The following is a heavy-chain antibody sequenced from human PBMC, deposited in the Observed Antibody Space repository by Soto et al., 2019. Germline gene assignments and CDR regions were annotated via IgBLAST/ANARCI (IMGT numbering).Heavy chain of an antibody. CDR2: ISYDGSNK. D-gene: IGHD5-18*01. J-gene: IGHJ4*02. CDR1: GFTFSSYG. Sequence: GGSLRLSCAASGFTFSSYGMHWVRQAPGKGLEWVAVISYDGSNKYYADSVKGRFTISRDNSKNTLYLQMNSLRAEDTAVYYCAKEEECGWCRGYSYGYDYWGQGTLVTVSS. V-gene: IGHV3-30*18. CDR3: AKEEECGWCRGYSYGYDY.